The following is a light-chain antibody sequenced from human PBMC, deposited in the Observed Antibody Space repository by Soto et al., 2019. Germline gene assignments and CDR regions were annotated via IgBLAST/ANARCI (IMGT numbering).Light chain of an antibody. CDR1: QGIGNY. V-gene: IGKV1-9*01. J-gene: IGKJ5*01. Sequence: IQLTQSPSFLSASVGARVTFTCRASQGIGNYLAWYQQKAGKAPNLLIYAASTLQIGVPSRFSGSGSGTEFTITISSLQPEDFATYYCQQVNSYPITFGQGTRLEIK. CDR3: QQVNSYPIT. CDR2: AAS.